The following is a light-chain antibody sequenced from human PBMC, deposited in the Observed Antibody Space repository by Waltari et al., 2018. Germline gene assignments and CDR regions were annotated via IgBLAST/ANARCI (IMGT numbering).Light chain of an antibody. J-gene: IGKJ4*01. CDR2: DES. Sequence: DIQITHSLSSLSASLGDRVTIPFRASQGIRNNLAWFQQKPGKAPKTLLSDESSLQSGVPSKFSGSGSGTDFTLTINNLQPEDFATYHCQQYNSYPFTFGGGTKVEIK. CDR3: QQYNSYPFT. V-gene: IGKV1-16*02. CDR1: QGIRNN.